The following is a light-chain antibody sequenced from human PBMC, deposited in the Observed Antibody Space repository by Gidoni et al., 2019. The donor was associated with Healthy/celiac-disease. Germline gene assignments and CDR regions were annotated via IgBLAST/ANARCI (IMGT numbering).Light chain of an antibody. J-gene: IGKJ1*01. V-gene: IGKV1-33*01. Sequence: DIQMTQSPSSLSASVGDRVTITCHASEDISNYLNRYQQKPGKAPRLLFCDASKLDTGVPSWCSGSASGTDFTFIISSLQPEYIVKYYCQQYGNLPWTFGQGTKVEIK. CDR1: EDISNY. CDR3: QQYGNLPWT. CDR2: DAS.